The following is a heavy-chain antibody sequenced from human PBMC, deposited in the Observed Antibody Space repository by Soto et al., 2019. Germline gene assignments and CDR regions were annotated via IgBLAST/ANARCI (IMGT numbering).Heavy chain of an antibody. V-gene: IGHV6-1*01. Sequence: PSQTPSLTCAISWDSVSSNSADWNWSRQSPARGLEWLGRTYYRSKWYNDYAVSVKSRITINPDTSKNQFSLQLNSVTPEDTAVYYCARDEGSGSYSKKTNWFDPWGQGTLVTVSS. J-gene: IGHJ5*02. D-gene: IGHD3-10*01. CDR1: WDSVSSNSAD. CDR3: ARDEGSGSYSKKTNWFDP. CDR2: TYYRSKWYN.